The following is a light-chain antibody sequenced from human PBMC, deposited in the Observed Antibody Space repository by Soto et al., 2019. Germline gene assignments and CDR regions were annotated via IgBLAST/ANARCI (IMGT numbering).Light chain of an antibody. Sequence: QSALTQPASVSGSPGQSITVSCTGTSSDVGGYNFVYWYQQHPGKVPKLMIYDVSKRPSGVSNRFSASKSGNTASLTISGLQAEDEADYYCSSYTSSASVVFGGGTKLTVL. CDR1: SSDVGGYNF. J-gene: IGLJ2*01. CDR2: DVS. V-gene: IGLV2-14*01. CDR3: SSYTSSASVV.